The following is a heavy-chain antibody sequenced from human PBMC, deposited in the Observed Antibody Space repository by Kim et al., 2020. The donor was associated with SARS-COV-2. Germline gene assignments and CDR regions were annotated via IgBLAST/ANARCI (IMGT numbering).Heavy chain of an antibody. CDR3: ARDQIAAAGNYYYYGMDV. V-gene: IGHV3-7*03. D-gene: IGHD6-13*01. J-gene: IGHJ6*02. CDR2: IKQDGSEK. CDR1: GFTFSSYW. Sequence: GGSLRLSCAASGFTFSSYWMSWVRQAPGKGLEWVANIKQDGSEKYYVDSVKGRFTISRDNAKNSLYLQMNSLRAEDTAVYYCARDQIAAAGNYYYYGMDVWRQGTTDTVSS.